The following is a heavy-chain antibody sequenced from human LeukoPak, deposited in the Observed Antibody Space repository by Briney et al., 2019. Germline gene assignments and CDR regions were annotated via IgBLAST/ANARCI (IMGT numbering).Heavy chain of an antibody. CDR3: ARGGEVAASGAGVRWFDP. CDR1: GYTFTGYY. D-gene: IGHD6-13*01. V-gene: IGHV1-18*04. J-gene: IGHJ5*02. Sequence: ASVKVSCKASGYTFTGYYMHWVRQAPGQGLEWMGRISGYSGNTKYAENVQGRVTMTTDTSTTTAYLELRSLTSDDTAVYYWARGGEVAASGAGVRWFDPWGQGTLVTVSS. CDR2: ISGYSGNT.